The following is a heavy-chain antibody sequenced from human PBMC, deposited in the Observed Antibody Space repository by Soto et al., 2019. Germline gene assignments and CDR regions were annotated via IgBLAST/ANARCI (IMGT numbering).Heavy chain of an antibody. D-gene: IGHD3-10*01. CDR3: ARGLILWFGVLSRRGGYYYYMDV. Sequence: QVQLQQWGAGLLKPSETLSLTCAVYGGSFSGYQWTWIRQTPGKGLEWIGEINDSGNINYNPSLKSRVTILVDTAKKQISLKLSSVTAADTAVYYSARGLILWFGVLSRRGGYYYYMDVWGKGTGVTVSS. J-gene: IGHJ6*03. CDR1: GGSFSGYQ. V-gene: IGHV4-34*01. CDR2: INDSGNI.